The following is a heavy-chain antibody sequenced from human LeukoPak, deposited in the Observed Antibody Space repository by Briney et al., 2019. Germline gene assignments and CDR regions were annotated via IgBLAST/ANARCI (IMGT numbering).Heavy chain of an antibody. V-gene: IGHV3-7*01. CDR2: IKQDGSEK. CDR3: ARGRGEPRYYYYYMDV. CDR1: GFTFSSYW. D-gene: IGHD1-14*01. J-gene: IGHJ6*03. Sequence: PGGSLRLSCAASGFTFSSYWMSWVRQAPGKGLEWVANIKQDGSEKYYVDSVKGRLTISRDNAKNSLYLQMNSPRAEDTAVYYCARGRGEPRYYYYYMDVWGKGTTVTISS.